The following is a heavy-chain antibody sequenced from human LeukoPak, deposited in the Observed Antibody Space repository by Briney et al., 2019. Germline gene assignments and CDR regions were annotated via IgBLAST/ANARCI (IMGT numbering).Heavy chain of an antibody. CDR2: INPNSGGT. J-gene: IGHJ4*02. D-gene: IGHD6-6*01. CDR3: AREVYGSSSPFDY. V-gene: IGHV1-2*02. CDR1: GYTFTSYY. Sequence: GASVKVSCKASGYTFTSYYMHWVRQAPGQGLEWMGWINPNSGGTNYAQKFQGRVTMTRDTSISTAYMELSRLRSDDTAVYYCAREVYGSSSPFDYWGQGTLVTVSS.